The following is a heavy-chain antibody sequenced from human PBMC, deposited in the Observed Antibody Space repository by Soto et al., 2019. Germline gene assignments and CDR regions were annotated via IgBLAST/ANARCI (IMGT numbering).Heavy chain of an antibody. D-gene: IGHD4-4*01. V-gene: IGHV3-9*01. CDR2: ISWNSANI. J-gene: IGHJ6*02. CDR3: ARGVTYYYYGMDV. Sequence: EVQLVESGGGLVQPGRSLRLSCAASGFTFDDYAMHWVRQAPGKGLEWVAGISWNSANIGYADSVKGRLTISRDNDKKSLYLQMNSLRAEDTALYYCARGVTYYYYGMDVWGQGTTVTVSS. CDR1: GFTFDDYA.